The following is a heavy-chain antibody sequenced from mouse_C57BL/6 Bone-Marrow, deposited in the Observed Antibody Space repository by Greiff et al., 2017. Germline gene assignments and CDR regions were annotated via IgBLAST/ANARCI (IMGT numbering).Heavy chain of an antibody. D-gene: IGHD3-2*02. CDR3: TTAQATNYYAMDY. J-gene: IGHJ4*01. CDR1: GFNIKDDY. V-gene: IGHV14-4*01. Sequence: SGAELVRPGASVKLSCTASGFNIKDDYMHWVKQRPEQGLEWIGWIDPENGDTEYASKFQGKATITADTSSTTASLQLSSLTSEDTAVYYCTTAQATNYYAMDYWGQGTSVTVSS. CDR2: IDPENGDT.